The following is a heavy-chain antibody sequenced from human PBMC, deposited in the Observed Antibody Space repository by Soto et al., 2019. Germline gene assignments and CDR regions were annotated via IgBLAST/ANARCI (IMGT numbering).Heavy chain of an antibody. CDR3: ASDRAQYYDFWSGYYLENDY. D-gene: IGHD3-3*01. V-gene: IGHV3-30-3*01. CDR1: GFTFSSYA. CDR2: ISYDGSNK. J-gene: IGHJ4*02. Sequence: QVQLVESGGGVVQPGRSLRLSCAASGFTFSSYAMHWVRQAPGKGLEWVAVISYDGSNKYYADSVKGRFTISRDNSKNTLYLQMNSLRAEDTAAYYCASDRAQYYDFWSGYYLENDYWGQGTLVTVSS.